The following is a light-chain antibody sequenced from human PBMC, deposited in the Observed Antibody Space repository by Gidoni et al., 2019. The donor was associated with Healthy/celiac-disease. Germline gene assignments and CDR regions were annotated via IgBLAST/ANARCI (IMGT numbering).Light chain of an antibody. CDR1: KLGDKY. CDR3: QAWDSSHVV. Sequence: HELTQPPSVSVSPGQTASITCSGDKLGDKYACWYQQKPGQSPVLVIYQDSKRPSGIPERFSGSNSGNTATLTISGTQAMDEADYYCQAWDSSHVVFGGGTKLTVL. V-gene: IGLV3-1*01. CDR2: QDS. J-gene: IGLJ2*01.